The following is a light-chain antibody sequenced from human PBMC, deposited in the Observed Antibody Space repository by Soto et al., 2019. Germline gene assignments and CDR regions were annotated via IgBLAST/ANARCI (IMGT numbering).Light chain of an antibody. CDR3: QQYGNSRT. V-gene: IGKV3-20*01. CDR2: GAS. CDR1: QSVSSNY. J-gene: IGKJ1*01. Sequence: EIVLTQSPGTLSLSPGERATLSCRASQSVSSNYLAWYQQKPGQAPRVLIYGASSRATGIPDRFSGSGSGTDFTLTISRLEPEAFAVYYCQQYGNSRTFGQGTKVEIK.